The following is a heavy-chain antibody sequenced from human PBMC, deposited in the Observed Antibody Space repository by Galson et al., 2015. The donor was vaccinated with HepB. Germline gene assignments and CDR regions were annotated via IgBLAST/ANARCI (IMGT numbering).Heavy chain of an antibody. D-gene: IGHD3-3*01. Sequence: SLRLSCAASGFTFSSYGMHWVRQAPGKGLEWVAVISYDGSNKYYADSVKGRFTISRDNSKNTLYLQMNSLRAEDTAVYYCAKASSITIFGVVIPDHLRYGMDVWGQGTTVTVSS. J-gene: IGHJ6*02. V-gene: IGHV3-30*18. CDR1: GFTFSSYG. CDR2: ISYDGSNK. CDR3: AKASSITIFGVVIPDHLRYGMDV.